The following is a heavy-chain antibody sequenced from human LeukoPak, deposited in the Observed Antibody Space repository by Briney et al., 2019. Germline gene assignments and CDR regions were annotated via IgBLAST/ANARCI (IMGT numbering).Heavy chain of an antibody. Sequence: ASVKVSCKASGYTFTSYGISWVRQAPGQGLEWMGWITAYNDNTNYAQKLQGRVTMTEDTSTDTAYMELSSLRSEDTAVYYCATAQPGITMIVVVTPDAFDIWGQGTMVTVSS. D-gene: IGHD3-22*01. CDR2: ITAYNDNT. CDR1: GYTFTSYG. CDR3: ATAQPGITMIVVVTPDAFDI. J-gene: IGHJ3*02. V-gene: IGHV1-18*01.